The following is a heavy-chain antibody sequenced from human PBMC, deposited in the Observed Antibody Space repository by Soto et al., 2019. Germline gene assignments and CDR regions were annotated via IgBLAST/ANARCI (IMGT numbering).Heavy chain of an antibody. D-gene: IGHD2-8*02. J-gene: IGHJ6*02. V-gene: IGHV3-30*03. CDR3: AREHYLVGDYFYAMDV. CDR2: ITFGRNDK. Sequence: QVQLVESGGGVVQPGRSLRLSCAASGFTFRTYGMHWVRQAPGKGLEWVAVITFGRNDKYYADSVKGRFSISRDNSKSTVYLKMNNLPADNTAVSYCAREHYLVGDYFYAMDVWGQGTTVTVSS. CDR1: GFTFRTYG.